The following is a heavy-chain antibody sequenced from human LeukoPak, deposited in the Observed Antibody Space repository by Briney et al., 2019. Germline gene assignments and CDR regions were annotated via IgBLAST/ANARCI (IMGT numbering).Heavy chain of an antibody. V-gene: IGHV3-30*18. CDR2: ISYDGSNK. Sequence: PGGSLRLSCAASGFTFSSYGMHWVRQAPGKGLEWVAVISYDGSNKYYADSVKGRFTISRDNSKNTLYLQMNSLRAEDTAVYYCAKRGSLYGMDVWGQGTTVTVS. CDR1: GFTFSSYG. D-gene: IGHD3-16*01. CDR3: AKRGSLYGMDV. J-gene: IGHJ6*02.